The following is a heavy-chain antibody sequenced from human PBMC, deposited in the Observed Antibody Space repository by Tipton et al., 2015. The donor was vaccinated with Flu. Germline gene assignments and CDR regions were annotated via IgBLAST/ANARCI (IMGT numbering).Heavy chain of an antibody. CDR1: GFTFSVYA. CDR2: ISASGGST. D-gene: IGHD7-27*01. V-gene: IGHV3-23*01. J-gene: IGHJ3*02. CDR3: ARQTGSDAFDI. Sequence: SGFTFSVYAMACVRQAPGKGLKWVSTISASGGSTYYADSVKGRFTISRDNSENTLSLQMNSLRAEDTAIYYCARQTGSDAFDIWGQGTMVTVSS.